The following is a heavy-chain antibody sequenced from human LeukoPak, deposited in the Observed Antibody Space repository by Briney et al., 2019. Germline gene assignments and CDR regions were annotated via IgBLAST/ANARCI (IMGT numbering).Heavy chain of an antibody. Sequence: PGGSLSLSCAASGFSVRTTYMSWVRQAPGKRLEWVSVLYTGGGTDHADSVKGRFTISRDNSKNTLSLQMNSLRAEDTAVYYCAKDWASMVLDYWGQGTLVSVSS. CDR2: LYTGGGT. D-gene: IGHD3-10*01. CDR3: AKDWASMVLDY. CDR1: GFSVRTTY. J-gene: IGHJ4*02. V-gene: IGHV3-53*05.